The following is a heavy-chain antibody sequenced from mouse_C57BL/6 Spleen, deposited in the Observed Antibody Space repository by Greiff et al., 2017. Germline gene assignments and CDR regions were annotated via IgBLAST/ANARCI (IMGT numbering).Heavy chain of an antibody. CDR1: GFTFSSYA. V-gene: IGHV5-4*01. J-gene: IGHJ2*01. CDR3: ARDSYGNPFDY. Sequence: EVMLVESGGGLVKPGGSLKLSCAASGFTFSSYAMSWVRQTPEKRLEWVATISDGGSYTYYPDNVKGRFTISRDNAKNNLYLQMSHLKSEDTAMYYCARDSYGNPFDYWGQGTTLTVSS. D-gene: IGHD2-1*01. CDR2: ISDGGSYT.